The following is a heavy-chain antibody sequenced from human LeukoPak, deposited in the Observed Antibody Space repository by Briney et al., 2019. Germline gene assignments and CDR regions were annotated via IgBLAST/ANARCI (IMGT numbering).Heavy chain of an antibody. J-gene: IGHJ4*02. CDR1: GFPFSGYA. V-gene: IGHV3-23*01. D-gene: IGHD6-19*01. CDR2: ITGNGDTT. CDR3: AKMGSGWYGFDY. Sequence: PGGSLRLSRAASGFPFSGYAMSWVRQTPRKGLEWVSIITGNGDTTYYADSVKGRFTISRDNSKNTLYLQMNSLRAEDTAVYYCAKMGSGWYGFDYWGQGTLVTVSS.